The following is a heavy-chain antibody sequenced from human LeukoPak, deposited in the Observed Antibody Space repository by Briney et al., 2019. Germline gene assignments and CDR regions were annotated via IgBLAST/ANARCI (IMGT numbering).Heavy chain of an antibody. D-gene: IGHD2-15*01. CDR3: AKDPYRVVVATGNYLDP. V-gene: IGHV3-30*18. J-gene: IGHJ5*02. Sequence: GGSLRLSCAASGFAFSYYGMHWVRHAPGKGLEWVAVISHDGSNIHYGDSVKGRFTISRDNSKNTVYLQMNSLRAEDTAIYYCAKDPYRVVVATGNYLDPWGQGTLVTVSS. CDR2: ISHDGSNI. CDR1: GFAFSYYG.